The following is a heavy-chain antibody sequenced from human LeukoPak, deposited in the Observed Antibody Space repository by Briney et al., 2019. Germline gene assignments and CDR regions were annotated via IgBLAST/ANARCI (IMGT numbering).Heavy chain of an antibody. J-gene: IGHJ6*02. V-gene: IGHV1-69*04. CDR2: IIPIFGIA. Sequence: SVKVSCKASGGTFSSYAISWVRQAPGQGLEWMGRIIPIFGIANYAQKFQGRVTITADKSTSTAYMELSSLRSEDTAVYYCAKGYCSSTSCCADGMDVWGQGTTVTVSS. CDR1: GGTFSSYA. D-gene: IGHD2-2*01. CDR3: AKGYCSSTSCCADGMDV.